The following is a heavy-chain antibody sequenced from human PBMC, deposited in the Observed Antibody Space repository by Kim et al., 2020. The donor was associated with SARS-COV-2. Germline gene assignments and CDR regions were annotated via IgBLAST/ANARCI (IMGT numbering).Heavy chain of an antibody. J-gene: IGHJ5*02. CDR3: AKDPDSSGWLSWFDP. V-gene: IGHV3-23*01. Sequence: GSLRLSCAASGFTFSSYAMSWVRQAPGKGLEWVSAISGSGGSTYYADSVKGRFTISRDNSKNTLYLQMNSLRAEDTAVYYCAKDPDSSGWLSWFDPWGQGTLVTVSS. CDR1: GFTFSSYA. CDR2: ISGSGGST. D-gene: IGHD6-19*01.